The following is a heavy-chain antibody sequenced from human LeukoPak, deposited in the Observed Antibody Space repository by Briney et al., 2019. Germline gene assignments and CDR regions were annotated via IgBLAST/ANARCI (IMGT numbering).Heavy chain of an antibody. CDR2: IRNDRIT. V-gene: IGHV3-15*01. Sequence: PGGSLRLSCVLSGLTFSDAWMSWVCQAPGKGLEWVGRIRNDRITDYAAPVQGRFSISRDNSKNTFYLQMNSLRTEDTGMYFCTWMATILTVDYWGQGTLVTVSS. CDR3: TWMATILTVDY. D-gene: IGHD5-12*01. J-gene: IGHJ4*02. CDR1: GLTFSDAW.